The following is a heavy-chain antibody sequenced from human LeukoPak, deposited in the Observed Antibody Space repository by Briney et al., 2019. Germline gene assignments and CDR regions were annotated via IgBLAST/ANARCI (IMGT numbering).Heavy chain of an antibody. CDR2: IYTGDSDT. D-gene: IGHD3-10*01. CDR3: ARRGWLGELEGNWFDR. V-gene: IGHV5-51*01. Sequence: GAPLKISCKGSGSRFTSYWIGWVRQMPGKGLGWMGIIYTGDSDTRYRPSFQGPVTISADKSNSTAYLQWSSLKASDTARYYCARRGWLGELEGNWFDRWGQGTLVTVSS. CDR1: GSRFTSYW. J-gene: IGHJ5*02.